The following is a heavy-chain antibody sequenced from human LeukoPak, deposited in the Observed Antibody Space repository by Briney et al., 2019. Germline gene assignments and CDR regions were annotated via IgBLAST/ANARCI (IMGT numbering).Heavy chain of an antibody. CDR3: ARRASRRASKKAEMATTYDY. V-gene: IGHV4-34*01. D-gene: IGHD5-24*01. Sequence: SETPSLTCAVYGGSFSGYYWSWIRQPPGKGLEWIGEINHSGSTNYNPSLKSRVTISVDTSKNQFSLKLSSVTAADTAVYYCARRASRRASKKAEMATTYDYWGQGTLVTVSS. J-gene: IGHJ4*02. CDR2: INHSGST. CDR1: GGSFSGYY.